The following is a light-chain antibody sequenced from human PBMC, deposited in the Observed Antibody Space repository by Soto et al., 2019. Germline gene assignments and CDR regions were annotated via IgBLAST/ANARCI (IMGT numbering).Light chain of an antibody. J-gene: IGKJ1*01. V-gene: IGKV1-39*01. CDR1: QSISSY. CDR2: AAS. CDR3: QQSYSTPPT. Sequence: DIQMTQSPSSXSASVGDRVXXXXRASQSISSYLNWYQQKPGKAPKLLIYAASSLQSGVPSRFSGSGSGTDFTLTISSLQPEDFATYYCQQSYSTPPTFGQGTKVEIK.